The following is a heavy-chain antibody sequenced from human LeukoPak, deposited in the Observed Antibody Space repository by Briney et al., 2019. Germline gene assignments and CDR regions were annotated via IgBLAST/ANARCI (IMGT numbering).Heavy chain of an antibody. CDR2: IYYSGST. CDR1: GGSFSGYY. Sequence: SETLSLTCAVYGGSFSGYYWSWIRQPPGKGLEWIGYIYYSGSTYYNPSLKSRVTISVDTSKNQSSLKLSSVTAADTAVYYCARGPYGDLDYWGQGTLVTVPS. J-gene: IGHJ4*02. CDR3: ARGPYGDLDY. V-gene: IGHV4-30-4*01. D-gene: IGHD4-17*01.